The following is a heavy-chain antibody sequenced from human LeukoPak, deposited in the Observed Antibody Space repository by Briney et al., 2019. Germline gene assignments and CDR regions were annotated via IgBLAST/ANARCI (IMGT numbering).Heavy chain of an antibody. J-gene: IGHJ4*02. CDR3: ASGPGSLFDY. D-gene: IGHD3-10*01. V-gene: IGHV3-23*01. Sequence: GGSLRLSCAASGFTFNNFAMTWVRQPPGKGLEWVSAVGGGGTRTYYADSVKGRFTISRDNAKNSLYLQMNSLRAEDTAVYYCASGPGSLFDYWGQGTLVTVSS. CDR1: GFTFNNFA. CDR2: VGGGGTRT.